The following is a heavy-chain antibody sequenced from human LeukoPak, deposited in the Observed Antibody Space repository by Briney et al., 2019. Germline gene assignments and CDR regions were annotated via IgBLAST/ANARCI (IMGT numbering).Heavy chain of an antibody. CDR3: ARDLAVVVPAARATATPYYYYGMDV. J-gene: IGHJ6*02. D-gene: IGHD2-2*01. CDR2: ISSSSSYI. V-gene: IGHV3-21*01. Sequence: GGSLRLSCAASGFTFRSYAMSWVRQAPGKGLEWVSSISSSSSYIYYADSVKGRFTISRDNAKNSLYLQMNSLRAEDTAVYYCARDLAVVVPAARATATPYYYYGMDVWGQGTTVTVSS. CDR1: GFTFRSYA.